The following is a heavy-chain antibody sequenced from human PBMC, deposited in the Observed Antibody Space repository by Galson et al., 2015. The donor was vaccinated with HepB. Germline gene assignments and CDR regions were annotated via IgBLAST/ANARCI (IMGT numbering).Heavy chain of an antibody. J-gene: IGHJ6*02. Sequence: QSGAEVKKPGESLKISCKGSGYSFSNFWIGWVRQMPGKGLEWMGIIYPGDSDTRYSPSFQGQVCISADKSISTAFLQWSSLKGSDTAVYYCARGVGGQRGGMGVWGQGTTVIVSS. CDR2: IYPGDSDT. CDR1: GYSFSNFW. D-gene: IGHD3-16*01. V-gene: IGHV5-51*01. CDR3: ARGVGGQRGGMGV.